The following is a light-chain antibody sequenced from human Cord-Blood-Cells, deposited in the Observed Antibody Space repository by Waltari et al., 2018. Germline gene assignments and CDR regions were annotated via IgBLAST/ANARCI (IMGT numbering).Light chain of an antibody. J-gene: IGKJ1*01. Sequence: EIVLTQSPGTLSLSPGESANLSCRASQSVSSSYLAWYQQKPGQAPRLRIYGASSRATGIPDRFSGSGSGTDFTLTISRLEPEDCAVYYCQQYGSSPQTFGQGTKVEIK. CDR2: GAS. CDR1: QSVSSSY. CDR3: QQYGSSPQT. V-gene: IGKV3-20*01.